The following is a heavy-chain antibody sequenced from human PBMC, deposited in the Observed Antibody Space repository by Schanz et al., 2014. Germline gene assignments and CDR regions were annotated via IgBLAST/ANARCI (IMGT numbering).Heavy chain of an antibody. CDR2: INPNSGET. J-gene: IGHJ4*02. D-gene: IGHD5-12*01. CDR3: ARAFGGYDPAGALDY. V-gene: IGHV1-2*02. Sequence: QVQLVQSGPAVKKPGASMKVSCLASGYSFTEYFLHWVRQAPGQGLEWMGWINPNSGETNYEQKFKGRVTLTRDTSISTAYMELSRLKSDDTAVYYCARAFGGYDPAGALDYWGQGTLVTVSS. CDR1: GYSFTEYF.